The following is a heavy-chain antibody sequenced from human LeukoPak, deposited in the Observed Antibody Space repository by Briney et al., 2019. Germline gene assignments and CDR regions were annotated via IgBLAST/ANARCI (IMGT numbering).Heavy chain of an antibody. J-gene: IGHJ4*02. V-gene: IGHV1-69*05. CDR2: TIPIFGTA. Sequence: SVKVSCKASGGTFSSYAISWVRQAPGQGLEWMGGTIPIFGTANYAQKFQGRVTITTDESTSTAYMELSSLRSEDTAVYYCARSTQGALEWLLDYWGQGTLVTVSS. CDR1: GGTFSSYA. D-gene: IGHD3-3*01. CDR3: ARSTQGALEWLLDY.